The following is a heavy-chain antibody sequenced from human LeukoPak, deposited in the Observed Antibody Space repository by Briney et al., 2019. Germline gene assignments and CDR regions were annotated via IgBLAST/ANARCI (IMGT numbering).Heavy chain of an antibody. Sequence: ASVKVSCKASGGTFSSYAISWVRQAPGQGLDWMGRIIPIFGIANYAQKFQGRVTISADKSTSTAYMELSSLRSEDTAVYYCARARAAPPSYYGMDVWGQGTTVTVSS. J-gene: IGHJ6*02. D-gene: IGHD6-25*01. V-gene: IGHV1-69*04. CDR3: ARARAAPPSYYGMDV. CDR1: GGTFSSYA. CDR2: IIPIFGIA.